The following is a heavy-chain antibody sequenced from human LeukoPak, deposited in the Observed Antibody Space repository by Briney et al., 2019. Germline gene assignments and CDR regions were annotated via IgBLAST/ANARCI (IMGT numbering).Heavy chain of an antibody. J-gene: IGHJ5*02. CDR1: GGSISSYY. D-gene: IGHD3-10*01. CDR3: TREERLLWFGELYGVWFDP. CDR2: IYYSGST. V-gene: IGHV4-59*01. Sequence: SETLSLTCTVSGGSISSYYWSWIRQPPGKGLEWIGYIYYSGSTNYNPSLKSRVTISVDTSKNQFSLKLGSVTAADTAVYYCTREERLLWFGELYGVWFDPWGQGTLVTVSS.